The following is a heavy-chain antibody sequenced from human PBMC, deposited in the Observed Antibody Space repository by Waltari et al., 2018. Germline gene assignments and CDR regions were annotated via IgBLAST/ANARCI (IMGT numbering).Heavy chain of an antibody. CDR2: IKQDGSAT. CDR3: ARGRYATPYSSGWWGRFDP. J-gene: IGHJ5*02. V-gene: IGHV3-7*02. CDR1: GFTFSTYW. D-gene: IGHD6-19*01. Sequence: EVQLVESGGGLVQPGGSLRLSCAASGFTFSTYWMSWVRQAPGKGVECVANIKQDGSATQYVDSVKGRFTISRDNAKNSVYMQMNSLRGDDTAVYYCARGRYATPYSSGWWGRFDPWGQGTLVTVSS.